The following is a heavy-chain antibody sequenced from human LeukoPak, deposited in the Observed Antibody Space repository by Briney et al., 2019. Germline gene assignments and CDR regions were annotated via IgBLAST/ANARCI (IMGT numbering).Heavy chain of an antibody. D-gene: IGHD6-6*01. CDR2: IYYSGST. J-gene: IGHJ4*02. CDR1: GGSISSGGYF. V-gene: IGHV4-31*03. Sequence: SQTLSLTCTVSGGSISSGGYFWTWIRQHPGKGLEWIGYIYYSGSTYYNPSLKSRLTISVDTSKNQFSLKLSSVTAADMAVYYCARAPYSSSSVDYWGQGTLVTVSS. CDR3: ARAPYSSSSVDY.